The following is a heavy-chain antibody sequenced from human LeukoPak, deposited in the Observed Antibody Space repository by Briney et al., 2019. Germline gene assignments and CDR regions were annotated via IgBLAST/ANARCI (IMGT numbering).Heavy chain of an antibody. V-gene: IGHV4-61*08. CDR2: IYYSGST. CDR1: GGSISSGGYY. CDR3: ARGTVKYWYFDL. J-gene: IGHJ2*01. D-gene: IGHD4-17*01. Sequence: SETLSLTCAVSGGSISSGGYYWSWIRQPPGKGLEWIGYIYYSGSTNYNPSLKSRVTISVDTSKNQFSLKLSSVTAADTAVYYCARGTVKYWYFDLWGRGTLVTVSS.